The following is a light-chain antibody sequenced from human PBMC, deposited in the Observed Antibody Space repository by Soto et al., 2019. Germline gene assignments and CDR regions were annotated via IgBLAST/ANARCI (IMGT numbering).Light chain of an antibody. J-gene: IGKJ3*01. Sequence: DIQMTQSPSSLSASVGDRVTITCQASQSIRNYLNWYQQKPGKAPTLLIYAASSLQGGVPSRFSGSGSGTDFTLTIISLQPEDFATYYCKQTYNTRPDFGPGTQVEI. CDR1: QSIRNY. CDR3: KQTYNTRPD. V-gene: IGKV1-39*01. CDR2: AAS.